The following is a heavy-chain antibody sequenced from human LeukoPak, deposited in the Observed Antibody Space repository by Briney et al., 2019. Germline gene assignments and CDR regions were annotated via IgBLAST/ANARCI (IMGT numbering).Heavy chain of an antibody. Sequence: ASVKVSFKVSGYTLTELSMHWVRQAPGKGLEWMGGFDPEDGETIYAQKFQGRVTMTEDTSTDTAYMELSSLRSEDTAVYYCATDGYCSGGSCLFDPWGQGTLVTVSS. V-gene: IGHV1-24*01. D-gene: IGHD2-15*01. J-gene: IGHJ5*02. CDR1: GYTLTELS. CDR3: ATDGYCSGGSCLFDP. CDR2: FDPEDGET.